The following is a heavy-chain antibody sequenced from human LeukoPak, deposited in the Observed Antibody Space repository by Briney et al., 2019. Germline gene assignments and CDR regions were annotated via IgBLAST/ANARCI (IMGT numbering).Heavy chain of an antibody. CDR1: GYTFTSYD. CDR2: MNPNSGNT. V-gene: IGHV1-8*01. D-gene: IGHD3-22*01. CDR3: ARGTYYYDSSGYFGY. J-gene: IGHJ4*02. Sequence: ASVKVSCKASGYTFTSYDINWVRQATAQGVEWMGWMNPNSGNTGYAQKFQGRVTMTRNTSISTAYMELSSLRSEDTAVYYCARGTYYYDSSGYFGYWGQGTLVTVSS.